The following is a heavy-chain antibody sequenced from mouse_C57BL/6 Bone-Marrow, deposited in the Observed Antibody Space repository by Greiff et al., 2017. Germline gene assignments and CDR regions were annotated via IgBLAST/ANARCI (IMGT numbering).Heavy chain of an antibody. J-gene: IGHJ3*01. Sequence: VQLQESGAELVKPGASVKISCKASGYAFSSYWMNWVKQRPGKSLEWIGQIYPGDGDTNYNGKFKGKATLTADKSSSTAYIQHSSLTCGGSAVYFCVRGAYWVRGTLVTVCA. CDR2: IYPGDGDT. CDR3: VRGAY. V-gene: IGHV1-80*01. CDR1: GYAFSSYW.